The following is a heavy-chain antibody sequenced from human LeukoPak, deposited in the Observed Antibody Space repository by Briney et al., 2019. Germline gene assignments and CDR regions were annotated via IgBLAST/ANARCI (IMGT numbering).Heavy chain of an antibody. D-gene: IGHD2-2*01. CDR1: GYTFTSYA. J-gene: IGHJ1*01. Sequence: ASVKVSCKASGYTFTSYAISWVRQAPGQGLEWMGGIIPIFGTANHAQKFQGRVTITADESTSTAYMELSSLRSEDTAVYYCASGDIVVVPAAMHSGYFQHWGQGTLVTVSS. V-gene: IGHV1-69*13. CDR2: IIPIFGTA. CDR3: ASGDIVVVPAAMHSGYFQH.